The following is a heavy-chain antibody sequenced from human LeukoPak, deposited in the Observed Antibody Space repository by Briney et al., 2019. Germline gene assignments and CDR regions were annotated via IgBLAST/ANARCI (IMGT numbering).Heavy chain of an antibody. J-gene: IGHJ5*02. CDR3: ARGRYDFWSGPTGFDP. CDR2: ISGSGGST. D-gene: IGHD3-3*01. Sequence: GGSLRLSCAASGFTFSSYAMSWVRQAPGKGLEWVSAISGSGGSTYYADSVKGRFTISRDNSKNTLYLQMNSLRAEDTAVYYCARGRYDFWSGPTGFDPWGQGTLVTVSS. CDR1: GFTFSSYA. V-gene: IGHV3-23*01.